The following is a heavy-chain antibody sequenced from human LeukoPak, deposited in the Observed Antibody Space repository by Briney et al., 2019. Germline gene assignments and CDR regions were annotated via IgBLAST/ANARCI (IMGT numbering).Heavy chain of an antibody. D-gene: IGHD6-13*01. Sequence: SETLSLTCSVSGGSINIYYWSWIRQPPGKGLEWIGYIFYSGSNKYNPSLKSRVTILVDTSKNQFSLKLSSVTAADTAVYYCARGWGSSWYYFDYWGQGTLVTVSS. CDR1: GGSINIYY. CDR3: ARGWGSSWYYFDY. V-gene: IGHV4-59*01. J-gene: IGHJ4*02. CDR2: IFYSGSN.